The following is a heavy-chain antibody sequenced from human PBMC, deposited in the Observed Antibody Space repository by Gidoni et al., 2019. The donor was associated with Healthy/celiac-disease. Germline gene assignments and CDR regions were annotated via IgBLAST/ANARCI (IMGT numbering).Heavy chain of an antibody. CDR2: IKHSGST. J-gene: IGHJ5*02. D-gene: IGHD6-6*01. Sequence: QVQLQQWGAGLLKPSETLSPTCAVYGGSFSGYYWSWIRQPPGKGLEWIGEIKHSGSTNYNPSLKSRVTISVDTSKNQFSLKLSSVTAADTAVYYCARGGAARPGRGWFDPWGQGTLVTVSS. V-gene: IGHV4-34*01. CDR3: ARGGAARPGRGWFDP. CDR1: GGSFSGYY.